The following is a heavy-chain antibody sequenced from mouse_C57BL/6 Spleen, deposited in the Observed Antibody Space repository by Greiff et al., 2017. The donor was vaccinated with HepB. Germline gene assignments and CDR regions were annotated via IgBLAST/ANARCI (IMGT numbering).Heavy chain of an antibody. V-gene: IGHV5-6*01. Sequence: EVQVVESGGDLVKPGGSLKLSCAASGFTFSSYGMSWVRQTPDKRLEWVATISSGGSYTYYPDSVKGRFTISRDNAKNTLYLQMSSLKSEDTAMYYCARQIYYYGSSPFDYWGQGTTLTVSS. CDR1: GFTFSSYG. D-gene: IGHD1-1*01. CDR3: ARQIYYYGSSPFDY. J-gene: IGHJ2*01. CDR2: ISSGGSYT.